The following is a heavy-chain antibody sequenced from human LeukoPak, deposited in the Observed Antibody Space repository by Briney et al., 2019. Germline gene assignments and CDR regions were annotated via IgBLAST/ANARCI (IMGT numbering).Heavy chain of an antibody. V-gene: IGHV1-2*02. CDR1: GYTFTGYY. CDR2: INPNSGGT. D-gene: IGHD3-10*01. Sequence: ASVKVSCKASGYTFTGYYMHWVRQAPGQGLEWMGWINPNSGGTNYAQKFQGRVTMTRNTSISTAYMELSSLRSEDTAVYYCARVPNRKVRGVIIHYYMDVWGKGTTVTISS. J-gene: IGHJ6*03. CDR3: ARVPNRKVRGVIIHYYMDV.